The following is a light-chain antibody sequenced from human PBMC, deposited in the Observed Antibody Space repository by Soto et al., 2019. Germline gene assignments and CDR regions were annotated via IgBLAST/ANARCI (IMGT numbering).Light chain of an antibody. J-gene: IGKJ1*01. CDR3: QLYNSYAWT. CDR1: QSISSR. Sequence: DIQMTQSPSTLSASVGDRVTITCRASQSISSRLAWYQQKPGKAPKLLIYKASSLKSGVPSRFSGSGTGTELTLTIRNLHPDDFARYHGQLYNSYAWTFGKGNKMVI. V-gene: IGKV1-5*03. CDR2: KAS.